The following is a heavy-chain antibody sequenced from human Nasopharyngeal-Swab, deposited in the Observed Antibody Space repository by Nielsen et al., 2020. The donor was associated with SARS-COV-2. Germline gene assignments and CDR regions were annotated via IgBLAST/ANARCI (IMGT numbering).Heavy chain of an antibody. CDR2: IYYSGIT. V-gene: IGHV4-31*02. CDR3: ARVSRYYYMDV. Sequence: WIRQPPGKGLEWIGYIYYSGITCYNASLKSRVTISVDTSKNQFSLMLSSVTAADTAVYYCARVSRYYYMDVWGKGTTVTVSS. J-gene: IGHJ6*03.